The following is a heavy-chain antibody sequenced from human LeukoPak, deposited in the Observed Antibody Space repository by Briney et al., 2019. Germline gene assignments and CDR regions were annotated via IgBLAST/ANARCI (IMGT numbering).Heavy chain of an antibody. D-gene: IGHD1-26*01. CDR2: IYYSGIT. V-gene: IGHV4-59*01. CDR1: GGSMTGFF. Sequence: PSETLSLTCSVSGGSMTGFFWTWMRQPPGKGLEWIGYIYYSGITNYNPSLKSRITISVDTSNNEFSLKLKSVTPADAAIYYCARGWDVDYFYYQMDVWGKGTTVTVSS. CDR3: ARGWDVDYFYYQMDV. J-gene: IGHJ6*03.